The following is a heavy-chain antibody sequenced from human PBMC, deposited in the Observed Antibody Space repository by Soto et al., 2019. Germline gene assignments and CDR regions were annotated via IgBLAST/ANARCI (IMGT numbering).Heavy chain of an antibody. J-gene: IGHJ4*02. D-gene: IGHD3-10*01. V-gene: IGHV3-30*03. Sequence: GGSLRLSCAASGFTFSSYGMHWVRQAPGKGLEWVAVISYDGSNKYYADSVKGRFTISRDNSKNTLYLQMNSLRAEDTAVYYCARWNHRGVHYFDDWGQGTLVTVSS. CDR2: ISYDGSNK. CDR3: ARWNHRGVHYFDD. CDR1: GFTFSSYG.